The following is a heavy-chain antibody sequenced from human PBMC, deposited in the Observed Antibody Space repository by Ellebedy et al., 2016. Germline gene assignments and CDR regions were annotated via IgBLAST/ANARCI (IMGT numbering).Heavy chain of an antibody. CDR3: ARELMVRGVMRTAYGMDV. J-gene: IGHJ6*02. CDR2: ISSSRSYI. V-gene: IGHV3-21*01. D-gene: IGHD3-10*01. CDR1: GLPFSTFF. Sequence: GESLKISXAVSGLPFSTFFMSWVRQAPGKGLEWVSCISSSRSYIYYADSVKGRFTISRDNAKNSLYLQMDSLRAEDTAVYYCARELMVRGVMRTAYGMDVWGQGTTVTVSS.